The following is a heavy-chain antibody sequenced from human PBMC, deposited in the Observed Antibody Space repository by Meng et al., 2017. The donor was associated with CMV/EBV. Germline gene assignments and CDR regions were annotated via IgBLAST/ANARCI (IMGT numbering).Heavy chain of an antibody. V-gene: IGHV4-34*01. CDR3: ARGGYSYGFDY. J-gene: IGHJ4*02. Sequence: SETLSLTCAVYGGSFSGYYWSWIRQPPGKGLEWIGEINHSGSTNYNPSLKSRVPISVDTSKNQFSLKLSSVTAADTAVYYCARGGYSYGFDYWGQGTLVTVSS. CDR2: INHSGST. D-gene: IGHD5-18*01. CDR1: GGSFSGYY.